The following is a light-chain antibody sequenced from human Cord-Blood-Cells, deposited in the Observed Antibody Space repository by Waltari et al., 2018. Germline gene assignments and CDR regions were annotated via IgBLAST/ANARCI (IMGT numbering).Light chain of an antibody. CDR2: DVS. V-gene: IGLV2-14*01. Sequence: QPPLTQPPSVPGSPGQPITSPCPGTTSDVGGYNYVPWTQQHPGKAPKLMIYDVSNRPSGVSNRFSGSKSGNTASLTISGLQAEDEADYYCSSYTSSSLVVFGGGTKLTVL. CDR1: TSDVGGYNY. J-gene: IGLJ2*01. CDR3: SSYTSSSLVV.